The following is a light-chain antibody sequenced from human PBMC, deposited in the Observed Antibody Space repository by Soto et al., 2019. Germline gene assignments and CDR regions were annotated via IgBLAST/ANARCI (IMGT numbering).Light chain of an antibody. CDR1: SSDVGFYNY. CDR3: SSYTTSSTVV. CDR2: GVT. V-gene: IGLV2-14*01. Sequence: QSALTQPASVSGSPGQSITISCTGTSSDVGFYNYVSWYQQHPGKAPKLMVYGVTNRPSGVSNRFSGSKSGNTASLSISGLQAEDGADYYCSSYTTSSTVVFGGGTKLTVL. J-gene: IGLJ2*01.